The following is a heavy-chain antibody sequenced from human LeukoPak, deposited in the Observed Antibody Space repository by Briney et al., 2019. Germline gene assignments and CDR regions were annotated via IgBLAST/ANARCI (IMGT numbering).Heavy chain of an antibody. D-gene: IGHD2-15*01. CDR1: GFTFSSYS. J-gene: IGHJ4*02. CDR3: ARDRRQREYCSGGSCYSGRYFDY. Sequence: GGSLRLSCAASGFTFSSYSMNWVRQAPGKRLEWVSSISSSSSYIYYADSVKGRFTISRDNAKNSLYLQMNSLRAEDTAVYYCARDRRQREYCSGGSCYSGRYFDYWGQGTLVTVSS. CDR2: ISSSSSYI. V-gene: IGHV3-21*01.